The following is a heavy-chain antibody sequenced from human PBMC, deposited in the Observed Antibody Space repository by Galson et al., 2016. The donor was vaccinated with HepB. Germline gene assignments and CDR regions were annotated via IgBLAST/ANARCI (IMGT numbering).Heavy chain of an antibody. CDR1: GYNFTSYW. CDR3: ARHCSGGSCYHPDY. D-gene: IGHD2-15*01. V-gene: IGHV5-10-1*01. Sequence: QSGAEVKKPGESLRISCKTSGYNFTSYWISWVRQMPGNGLEWMGRIDPSGSYTKYSPSFRGHVTISVDKSTSTAYLEFTSLKSSDNAMYYCARHCSGGSCYHPDYWGQGTLVTVSS. J-gene: IGHJ4*02. CDR2: IDPSGSYT.